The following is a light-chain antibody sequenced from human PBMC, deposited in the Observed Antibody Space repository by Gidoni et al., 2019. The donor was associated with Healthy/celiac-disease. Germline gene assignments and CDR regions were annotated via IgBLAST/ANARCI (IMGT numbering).Light chain of an antibody. CDR2: DNN. CDR3: GTWDSSLSAVV. J-gene: IGLJ2*01. CDR1: SSNIGNNY. Sequence: ISCSGSSSNIGNNYVSCYQQLPGTAPKLLIYDNNKRPSGIPDRFSGSKSGTSATLGITGLQTGDEADYYCGTWDSSLSAVVFGGGTKLTVL. V-gene: IGLV1-51*01.